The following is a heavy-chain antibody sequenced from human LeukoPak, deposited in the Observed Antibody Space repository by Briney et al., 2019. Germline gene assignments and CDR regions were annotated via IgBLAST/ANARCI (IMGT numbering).Heavy chain of an antibody. CDR1: GNSITANNYY. J-gene: IGHJ3*02. CDR2: IFYTGST. V-gene: IGHV4-39*01. Sequence: SETLSLTCTVSGNSITANNYYWGWIRQPPGKGLEWIGYIFYTGSTFYNPSLESRVTISVDTSKNQFSLKLTSVTAADTAIYYCARASPVGARRALDIWGQGTMVIVSS. D-gene: IGHD1-26*01. CDR3: ARASPVGARRALDI.